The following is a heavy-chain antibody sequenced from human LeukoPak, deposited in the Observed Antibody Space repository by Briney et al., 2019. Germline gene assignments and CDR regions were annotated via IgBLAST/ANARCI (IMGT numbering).Heavy chain of an antibody. D-gene: IGHD3-9*01. J-gene: IGHJ5*02. V-gene: IGHV3-23*01. Sequence: SGGSLRLSCAASGFTFSSYAMSWVRQAPGKGLEWVSAISGSGGSTYYADSVKGRFTISRDNSKNTLYLQMNSLRAEDTAVYYCAKDLAYDILTGYSNWFDPWGQGTLVTVSS. CDR2: ISGSGGST. CDR3: AKDLAYDILTGYSNWFDP. CDR1: GFTFSSYA.